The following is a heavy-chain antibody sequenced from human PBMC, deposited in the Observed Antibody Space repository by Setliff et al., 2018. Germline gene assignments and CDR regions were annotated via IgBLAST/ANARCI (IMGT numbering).Heavy chain of an antibody. CDR1: GGSISSRNYY. CDR2: IYYSGTT. V-gene: IGHV4-39*01. Sequence: SETLSLTCTVSGGSISSRNYYWGWIRQPPGKGLEWIGSIYYSGTTYYNPSLKSRVTISVDTSKNQFSLKLSSVTAADTAVYYCARRGYYYGWGDSNAFDIWGQGTMVTVSS. CDR3: ARRGYYYGWGDSNAFDI. D-gene: IGHD3-10*01. J-gene: IGHJ3*02.